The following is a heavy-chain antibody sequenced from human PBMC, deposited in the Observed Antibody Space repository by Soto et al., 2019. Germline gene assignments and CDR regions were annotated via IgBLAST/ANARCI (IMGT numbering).Heavy chain of an antibody. CDR3: ARRDGYNGYRFDP. CDR2: IYYNGST. Sequence: SETLSLTCTVSGGSISTYYWSWIRQPPGKGLEWIGYIYYNGSTNYNSSLKSRVTMSVDTSKNQFSLKLSSVTAADTAVYYCARRDGYNGYRFDPWGQGTLVTVSS. J-gene: IGHJ5*02. V-gene: IGHV4-59*01. D-gene: IGHD5-12*01. CDR1: GGSISTYY.